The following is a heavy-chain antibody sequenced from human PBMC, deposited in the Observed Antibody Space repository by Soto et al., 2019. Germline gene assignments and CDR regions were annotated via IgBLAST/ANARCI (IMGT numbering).Heavy chain of an antibody. J-gene: IGHJ4*02. D-gene: IGHD3-10*01. CDR3: ARQHNYGSFDY. CDR2: LYPGDSDT. CDR1: GYGFTTYW. V-gene: IGHV5-51*01. Sequence: PGESLKISCKGSGYGFTTYWIGWVRQMPGKGLEWMGILYPGDSDTKYSPSFQGQVTISADKSISTAYLQWSSLKASDTAMYYCARQHNYGSFDYWGQGTLVTVSS.